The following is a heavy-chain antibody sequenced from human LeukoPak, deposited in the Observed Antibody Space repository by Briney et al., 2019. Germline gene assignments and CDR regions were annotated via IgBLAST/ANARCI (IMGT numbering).Heavy chain of an antibody. CDR1: GYTFTSYD. J-gene: IGHJ4*02. CDR2: MNPNSGIT. Sequence: ASVKVSCKVSGYTFTSYDINWVRQATGQGLEWMGWMNPNSGITGYAQKFQGRVTMTRNTSISTAYMELSSLRSEDTAVYYCARGLAAAVIIFDYWGQGTLVTVSS. V-gene: IGHV1-8*01. D-gene: IGHD6-13*01. CDR3: ARGLAAAVIIFDY.